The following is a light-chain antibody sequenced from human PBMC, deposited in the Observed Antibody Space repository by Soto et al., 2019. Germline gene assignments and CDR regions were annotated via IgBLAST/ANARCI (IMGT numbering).Light chain of an antibody. CDR3: KKYNSYS. J-gene: IGKJ1*01. CDR1: QSISNW. Sequence: DIHLTQASWTLPPSLGDRVTITCQASQSISNWLAWYQQKPGTAPNVLIYHASNVQSGVPSRCSGSGAGTDFTITIRSLQPDDFATYYCKKYNSYSFGQGTKVDIK. V-gene: IGKV1-5*01. CDR2: HAS.